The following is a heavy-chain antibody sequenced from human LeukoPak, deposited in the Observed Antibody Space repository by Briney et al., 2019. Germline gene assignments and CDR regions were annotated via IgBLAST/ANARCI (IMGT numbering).Heavy chain of an antibody. J-gene: IGHJ6*03. CDR3: AKDGFERGDDTDYMDV. CDR2: IYHSGST. D-gene: IGHD3-22*01. V-gene: IGHV4-4*02. Sequence: SETLSLTCGVSGGSISSSYWWSWVRQPPGKGLEWIGEIYHSGSTNYNPSLKSRVTISVDKSKNQFSLNLSSVTAADTAVYYCAKDGFERGDDTDYMDVWGKGTTVTVSS. CDR1: GGSISSSYW.